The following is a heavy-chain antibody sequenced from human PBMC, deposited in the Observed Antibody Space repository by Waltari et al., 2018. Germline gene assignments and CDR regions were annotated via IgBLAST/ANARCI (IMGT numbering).Heavy chain of an antibody. V-gene: IGHV4-30-2*01. J-gene: IGHJ3*02. Sequence: QLQLQESGSGLVKPSQTLSLTCAVSGGSISRGGYSWSWIRQPPGKGLEWIGYIYHSGSTYYNPSLKSRVTISVDRSKNQFSLKLSSVTAADTAVYYCARESGSYSDAFDIWGQGTMVTVSS. CDR3: ARESGSYSDAFDI. CDR2: IYHSGST. D-gene: IGHD1-26*01. CDR1: GGSISRGGYS.